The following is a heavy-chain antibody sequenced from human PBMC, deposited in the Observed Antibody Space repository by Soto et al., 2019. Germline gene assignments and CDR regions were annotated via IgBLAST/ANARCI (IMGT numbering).Heavy chain of an antibody. Sequence: QVPLVESGGGVVQPGKSMRLSCAVSGLTFSRYGMHWVRQAPGKGLEWMAVICYDGSNKYYADSVKGRFTISRDNSKKTLYLQMNSLRVEATAVYYCAGEYYYDENGLDVWGQGTTVTVSS. J-gene: IGHJ6*02. CDR2: ICYDGSNK. CDR3: AGEYYYDENGLDV. CDR1: GLTFSRYG. D-gene: IGHD3-22*01. V-gene: IGHV3-33*01.